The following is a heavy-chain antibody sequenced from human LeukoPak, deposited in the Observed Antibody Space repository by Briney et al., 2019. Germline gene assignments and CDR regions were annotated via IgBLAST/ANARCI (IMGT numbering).Heavy chain of an antibody. CDR2: ISSRSAYI. CDR1: GFTFSDYS. Sequence: GGSLRLSCAASGFTFSDYSMNWVRQAPGKGLEWVSSISSRSAYIHYTDSVKGRFTISRDNAENSLYLQMNNLRADDTAVYYCAKSEGSSSARRFDYWGQGTLVTVSS. J-gene: IGHJ4*02. D-gene: IGHD6-19*01. V-gene: IGHV3-21*01. CDR3: AKSEGSSSARRFDY.